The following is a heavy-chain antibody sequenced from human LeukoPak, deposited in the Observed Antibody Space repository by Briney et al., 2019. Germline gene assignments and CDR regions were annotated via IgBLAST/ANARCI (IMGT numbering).Heavy chain of an antibody. D-gene: IGHD3-22*01. CDR3: ARDDYYDSSGYYGGIFDY. CDR2: IGWNSGGI. CDR1: GFTFDDYA. Sequence: GGSLRLSCAASGFTFDDYAMHWVRQAPGKGLEWVSGIGWNSGGIVYADSVKGRFTISRDNAKNSLYLQMNSLRAEDTAVYYCARDDYYDSSGYYGGIFDYWGQGTLVTVSS. V-gene: IGHV3-9*01. J-gene: IGHJ4*02.